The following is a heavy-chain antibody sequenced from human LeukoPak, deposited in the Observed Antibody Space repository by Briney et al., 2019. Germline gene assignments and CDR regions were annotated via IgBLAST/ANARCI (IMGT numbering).Heavy chain of an antibody. CDR1: GFTFSSYA. D-gene: IGHD2-2*01. Sequence: GGSLRLSCAASGFTFSSYAMSWVRQAPGKGLEWVAVISKDGSNKDYADSVKGRFTISRDNSKNTVYLQMNSLRTEDTAVYYCARDGGWGAAVMFSINYYYYGMDVWGQGTTVTVSS. CDR3: ARDGGWGAAVMFSINYYYYGMDV. CDR2: ISKDGSNK. V-gene: IGHV3-30-3*01. J-gene: IGHJ6*02.